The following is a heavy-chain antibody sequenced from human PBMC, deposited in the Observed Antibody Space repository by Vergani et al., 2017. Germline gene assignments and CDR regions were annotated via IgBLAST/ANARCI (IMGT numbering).Heavy chain of an antibody. CDR3: ARDLGNDYCDSSGYYYVSWFDP. CDR1: GGTFSSYT. D-gene: IGHD3-22*01. CDR2: IIPILGIA. J-gene: IGHJ5*02. V-gene: IGHV1-69*08. Sequence: QVQLVQSGAEVKKPGSSVKVSCKASGGTFSSYTISWVRQAPGQGLEWMGRIIPILGIANYAQKFQGRVTITADKSTSTAYMELSSLRSEDTAVYYCARDLGNDYCDSSGYYYVSWFDPWGQGTLVTVSS.